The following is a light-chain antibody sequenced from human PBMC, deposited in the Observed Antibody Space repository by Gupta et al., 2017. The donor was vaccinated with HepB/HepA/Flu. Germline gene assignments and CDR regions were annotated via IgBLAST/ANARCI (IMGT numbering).Light chain of an antibody. Sequence: YVLTQPPSVSVAPGQTATITCGGNNSGNKSVPWYQQKPGQAPLLMMFYVKDRPSGVPDRFSGSNSGGTATLTISGVEAGDEADYYCHLWESISPHVFGPGTKVTVL. CDR2: YVK. J-gene: IGLJ1*01. V-gene: IGLV3-21*01. CDR1: NSGNKS. CDR3: HLWESISPHV.